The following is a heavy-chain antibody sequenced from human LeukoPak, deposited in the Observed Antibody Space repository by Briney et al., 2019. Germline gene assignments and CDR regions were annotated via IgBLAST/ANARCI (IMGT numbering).Heavy chain of an antibody. J-gene: IGHJ4*02. CDR3: AKDNGDYGFDY. CDR2: LSGSGGST. V-gene: IGHV3-23*01. Sequence: GVSLRLPCAASGFAFRSYAMSWVRQAPGKGLEWVSALSGSGGSTYYADSVKGRFTLSRDNSKNTLYLQMSSLRAEDTAVYYCAKDNGDYGFDYWGQGTLATVSS. D-gene: IGHD4-17*01. CDR1: GFAFRSYA.